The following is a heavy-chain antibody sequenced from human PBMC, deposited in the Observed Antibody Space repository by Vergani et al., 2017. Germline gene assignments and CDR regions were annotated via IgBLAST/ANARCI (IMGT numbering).Heavy chain of an antibody. CDR2: ISSSGSTI. Sequence: EVQLVESGGGLVQPGGSLRLSCAASGFTFSSYEMNWVRQAPGKGLEWVSYISSSGSTIYYADSVKARFTISRDNAKNSLYLQMNSLRAEDTAVYYCARDRQGAEYFQHWGQGTLVTVSS. CDR1: GFTFSSYE. J-gene: IGHJ1*01. D-gene: IGHD6-6*01. CDR3: ARDRQGAEYFQH. V-gene: IGHV3-48*03.